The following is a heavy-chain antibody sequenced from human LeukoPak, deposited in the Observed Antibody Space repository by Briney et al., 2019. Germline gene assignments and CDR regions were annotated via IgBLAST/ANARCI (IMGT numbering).Heavy chain of an antibody. Sequence: GGSLRLSCAASGFTFSSYSMNWVRQAPGKGLEWVSSISSSSSYIYYADSVKGRFAISRDNAKNSLYLQMNSLRAEDTAVYYCASWDLWGRLGVPFDYWGQGTLVTVSS. CDR3: ASWDLWGRLGVPFDY. J-gene: IGHJ4*02. D-gene: IGHD3-10*01. V-gene: IGHV3-21*01. CDR1: GFTFSSYS. CDR2: ISSSSSYI.